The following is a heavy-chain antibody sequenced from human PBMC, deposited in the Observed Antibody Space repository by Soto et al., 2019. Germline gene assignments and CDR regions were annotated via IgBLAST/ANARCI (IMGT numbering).Heavy chain of an antibody. J-gene: IGHJ4*02. CDR1: GFTVSNYD. CDR3: AKHQTPSYYYDTRGYPLDF. D-gene: IGHD3-22*01. Sequence: GGTLRLSCAASGFTVSNYDMHWVRQAPGKGLEWVAVISHDGNNRVYSDSVKGRFTISRDNPKNTLYLQTNSLRDEDTAVYYCAKHQTPSYYYDTRGYPLDFWGQGTLVTVSS. V-gene: IGHV3-30*18. CDR2: ISHDGNNR.